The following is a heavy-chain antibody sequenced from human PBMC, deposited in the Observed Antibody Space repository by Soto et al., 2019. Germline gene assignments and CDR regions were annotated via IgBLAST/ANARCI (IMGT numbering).Heavy chain of an antibody. CDR2: ISYDGSNK. J-gene: IGHJ4*02. D-gene: IGHD7-27*01. Sequence: QVQLVESGGGVVQPGRSLRLSCAASGFTFSSYGMHWVRQAPGKGLEWVAVISYDGSNKYYADSVKGRFTISRDNSKNTLYLQMNSLRAEDTAVYYCAMGIFFDYWGQGTLVTVSS. CDR1: GFTFSSYG. V-gene: IGHV3-30*03. CDR3: AMGIFFDY.